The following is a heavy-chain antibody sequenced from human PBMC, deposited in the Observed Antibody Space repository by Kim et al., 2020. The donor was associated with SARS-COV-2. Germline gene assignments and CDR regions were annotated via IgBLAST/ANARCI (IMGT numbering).Heavy chain of an antibody. V-gene: IGHV3-23*03. CDR2: IYGGGNST. CDR1: GFTFSRYA. J-gene: IGHJ3*01. CDR3: AKDHYISDAFDL. D-gene: IGHD4-4*01. Sequence: GGSLRLSCTASGFTFSRYAMTWVRQAPGKGLEWVSIIYGGGNSTYYVDSVKVRFTISRDNSKNTLYLQMNSLRVEDTAVYYCAKDHYISDAFDLWGQGTMVTVSS.